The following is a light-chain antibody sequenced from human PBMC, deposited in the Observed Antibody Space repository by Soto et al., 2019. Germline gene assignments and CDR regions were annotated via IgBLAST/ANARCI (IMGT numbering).Light chain of an antibody. CDR2: DVS. V-gene: IGLV2-14*01. J-gene: IGLJ1*01. CDR1: SRDVGGYNY. CDR3: SSYTSSSTYV. Sequence: QSVRTQPASGSGSPGQSITISCTGTSRDVGGYNYVSWYQQHPGKAPKLMIYDVSNRPSGVSNRFSGSKSGNTASLTISGLQAEDEADYYCSSYTSSSTYVFGTGTKVTVL.